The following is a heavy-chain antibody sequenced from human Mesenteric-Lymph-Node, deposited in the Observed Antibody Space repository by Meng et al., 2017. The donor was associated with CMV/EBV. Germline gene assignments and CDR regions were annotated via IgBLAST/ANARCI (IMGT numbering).Heavy chain of an antibody. CDR3: ARDGQTEGMSSSSAFDV. Sequence: SVKVSCKASGGTFSSFSMHWVRQAPGQGFEYMGGFIPIFGVSNYAQKFQGRVTITMDESTSTAYMVLSSLRSEDTAVYYCARDGQTEGMSSSSAFDVWGQGTMVTVSS. CDR1: GGTFSSFS. J-gene: IGHJ3*01. V-gene: IGHV1-69*05. CDR2: FIPIFGVS. D-gene: IGHD6-6*01.